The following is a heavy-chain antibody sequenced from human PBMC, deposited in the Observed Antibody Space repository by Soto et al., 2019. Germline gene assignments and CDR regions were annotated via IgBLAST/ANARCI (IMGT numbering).Heavy chain of an antibody. D-gene: IGHD5-18*01. CDR1: GYTFTSYA. V-gene: IGHV1-3*01. CDR2: INAGNGNT. CDR3: ARDEIKLWLYYCGMDV. J-gene: IGHJ6*02. Sequence: ASVKVSCKASGYTFTSYAMHWVRQAPGQRLEWMGWINAGNGNTKYSQKFQGRVTITRDTSASTAYMELRSLRSDDTAVYYCARDEIKLWLYYCGMDVWGQGPTVTVSS.